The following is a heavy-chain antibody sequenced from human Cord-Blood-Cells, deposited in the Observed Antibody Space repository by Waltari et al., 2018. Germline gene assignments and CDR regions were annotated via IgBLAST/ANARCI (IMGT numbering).Heavy chain of an antibody. CDR3: ARASIAAADY. D-gene: IGHD6-13*01. Sequence: QVQLVQSGAEVKKPGASVKVSCKASGYTFTGYYMHWVRQAPGQGLEWMGWINPNSGGTNYAQNFQCRFTRTRDTSISTAYMELSRLRSDDTAVYYCARASIAAADYWGQGTLVTVSS. V-gene: IGHV1-2*02. CDR1: GYTFTGYY. J-gene: IGHJ4*02. CDR2: INPNSGGT.